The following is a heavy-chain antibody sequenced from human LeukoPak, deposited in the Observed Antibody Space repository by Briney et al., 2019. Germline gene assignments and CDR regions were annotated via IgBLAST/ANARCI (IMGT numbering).Heavy chain of an antibody. V-gene: IGHV4-61*02. CDR3: ARDYYYYDSSGYSIFDY. Sequence: PSETLSLTCTVSGGSISSSSYYWGWIRQPAGKGLEWIGRIHTSGSTNYSPSLKSRVTMSGDTSKNQFSLKLSSVTAADTAFYYCARDYYYYDSSGYSIFDYWGQGTLVTVSS. D-gene: IGHD3-22*01. J-gene: IGHJ4*02. CDR2: IHTSGST. CDR1: GGSISSSSYY.